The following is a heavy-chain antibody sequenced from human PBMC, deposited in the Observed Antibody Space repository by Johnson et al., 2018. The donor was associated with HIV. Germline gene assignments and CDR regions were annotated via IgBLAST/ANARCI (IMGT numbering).Heavy chain of an antibody. Sequence: VQLVESGGAVARPGGSLRLSCEASGSIFDEYDMTWVRQAPGKGLEWVAGINWNGAAPGSADSVKGRFIISRDNAKNSLFLQMNSLTVEDTALYYCARAAYYFDTSCYVTRPRAFDLWGQGTMVTVSS. CDR2: INWNGAAP. CDR3: ARAAYYFDTSCYVTRPRAFDL. J-gene: IGHJ3*01. D-gene: IGHD3-22*01. V-gene: IGHV3-20*04. CDR1: GSIFDEYD.